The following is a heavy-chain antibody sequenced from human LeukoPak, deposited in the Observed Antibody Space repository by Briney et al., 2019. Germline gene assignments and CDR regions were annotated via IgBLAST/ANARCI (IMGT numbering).Heavy chain of an antibody. CDR1: GGSFSGYY. CDR3: ARASPHRRATFDY. CDR2: INHSGST. V-gene: IGHV4-34*01. J-gene: IGHJ4*02. Sequence: SETLSLTCAVYGGSFSGYYWSWIRQPPGKGLEWIGEINHSGSTNYNPSLKSRVTISVDTSKNQFSLKLSSVTAADTAVYYCARASPHRRATFDYWGQGTLVTVSS.